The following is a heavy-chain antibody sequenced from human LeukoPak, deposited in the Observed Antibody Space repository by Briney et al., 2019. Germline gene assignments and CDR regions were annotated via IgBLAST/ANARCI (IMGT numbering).Heavy chain of an antibody. CDR1: GFTFSSYA. Sequence: GGSLRLSCAASGFTFSSYAMSWVRQAPGQGPEWVSGISGHSDSTYHADSVKGRFTISRDNSKNTLYLQMNSLRAEDTAVYYCAGYVWGTYRYTNYWGQGTLVSVSS. CDR2: ISGHSDST. CDR3: AGYVWGTYRYTNY. V-gene: IGHV3-23*01. J-gene: IGHJ4*02. D-gene: IGHD3-16*02.